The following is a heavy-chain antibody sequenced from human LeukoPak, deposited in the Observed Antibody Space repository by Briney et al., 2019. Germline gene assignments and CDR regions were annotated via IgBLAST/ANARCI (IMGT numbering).Heavy chain of an antibody. Sequence: GASVKVSCKVSGYTLTELSMHWVRQAPGKGLEWIGGFDPEDGETIYAQKFQGRVTMTEDTSTDTAYMELSSLRSEDTAVYYCATLAGYYYDSSGTLRAEYFQHWGQGTLVTVSS. J-gene: IGHJ1*01. D-gene: IGHD3-22*01. CDR1: GYTLTELS. CDR3: ATLAGYYYDSSGTLRAEYFQH. CDR2: FDPEDGET. V-gene: IGHV1-24*01.